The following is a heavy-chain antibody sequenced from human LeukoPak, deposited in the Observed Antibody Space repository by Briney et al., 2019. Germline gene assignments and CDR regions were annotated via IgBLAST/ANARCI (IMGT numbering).Heavy chain of an antibody. V-gene: IGHV3-7*03. Sequence: GGSLRLSCAASGFTFSTSWMSWVRQVPGKGLEWVANIKKDGGETYYVDSVKGRFTISRDNAKNSLYLQMNSLRAEDTAMYYCARGRYSGTTYYFDYWGQGTLVTVSS. CDR1: GFTFSTSW. CDR3: ARGRYSGTTYYFDY. D-gene: IGHD5-12*01. J-gene: IGHJ4*02. CDR2: IKKDGGET.